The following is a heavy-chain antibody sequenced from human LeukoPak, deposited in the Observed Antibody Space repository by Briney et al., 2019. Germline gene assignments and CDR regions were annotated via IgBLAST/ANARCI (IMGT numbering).Heavy chain of an antibody. CDR1: GVTVSSDY. J-gene: IGHJ4*02. V-gene: IGHV3-53*04. CDR3: ASRMTF. D-gene: IGHD2/OR15-2a*01. Sequence: GGSLRLSCAVSGVTVSSDYTSWVRQAPGKGLEWVSLIYSGGDTYYADSVKGRFTISRHISQNTLYLQMSSLRPEDTAIYYCASRMTFGGPGTLVTVSS. CDR2: IYSGGDT.